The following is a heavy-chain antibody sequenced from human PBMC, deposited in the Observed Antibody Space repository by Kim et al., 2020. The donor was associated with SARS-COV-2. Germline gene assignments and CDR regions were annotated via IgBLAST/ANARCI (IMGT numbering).Heavy chain of an antibody. CDR2: ISSSRSDI. Sequence: GGSLRLSCAASGFTFSGYRMNWVRQAPGKGLEWVSSISSSRSDIDYADSVKGRFTISRDNAKNTLYLQMNSLRAEDTAVYYCARDKRDPSKTLYYGMEDWGQGTPVSVSS. D-gene: IGHD2-21*01. J-gene: IGHJ6*02. V-gene: IGHV3-21*01. CDR1: GFTFSGYR. CDR3: ARDKRDPSKTLYYGMED.